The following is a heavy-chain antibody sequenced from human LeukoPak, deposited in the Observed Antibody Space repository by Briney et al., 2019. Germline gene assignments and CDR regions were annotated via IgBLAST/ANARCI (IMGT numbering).Heavy chain of an antibody. Sequence: SETLSLTCTVSDGSISGHYWNWIRHPAGKGLEWIGEINHSGSTNYNPSLKSRVTISVDTSKNQFSLKLSSVTAADTAVYYCARGRFSGSYYVYFQHWGQGTLVTVSS. CDR2: INHSGST. D-gene: IGHD1-26*01. J-gene: IGHJ1*01. V-gene: IGHV4-34*01. CDR3: ARGRFSGSYYVYFQH. CDR1: DGSISGHY.